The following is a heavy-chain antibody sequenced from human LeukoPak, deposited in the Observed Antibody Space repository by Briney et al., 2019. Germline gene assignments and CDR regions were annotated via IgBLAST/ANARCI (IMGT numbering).Heavy chain of an antibody. CDR1: GLPINIHY. J-gene: IGHJ5*02. D-gene: IGHD2-21*02. Sequence: EPLTLTCTVSGLPINIHYRRWIRQPPGKGLEWVGYVYYSGSDKYNPSLKSRVSISVATSKKQMSLKLTSVTAADTAVYYCAREVGDHDSGNGFYTWGQGIPVTVSS. CDR2: VYYSGSD. CDR3: AREVGDHDSGNGFYT. V-gene: IGHV4-59*11.